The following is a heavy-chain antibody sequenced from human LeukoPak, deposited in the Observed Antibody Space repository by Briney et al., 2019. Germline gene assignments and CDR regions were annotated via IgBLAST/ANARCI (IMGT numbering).Heavy chain of an antibody. V-gene: IGHV4-59*12. D-gene: IGHD1-26*01. CDR3: ARGDWDLPAFDI. CDR2: IYYSGST. Sequence: SETLSLTCTVSGGSISSYYWSWIRQPPGKGLEWIGYIYYSGSTNYNPSLKSRVTISVDTSKNQFSLKLSSVTAADTAVYYCARGDWDLPAFDIWGQGTMVTVSS. CDR1: GGSISSYY. J-gene: IGHJ3*02.